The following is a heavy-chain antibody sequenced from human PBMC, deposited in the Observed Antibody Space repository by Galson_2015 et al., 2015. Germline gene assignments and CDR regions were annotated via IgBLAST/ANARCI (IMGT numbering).Heavy chain of an antibody. V-gene: IGHV3-21*01. CDR3: ARQILDYDFWSGYYPTNFDY. CDR2: ISSTTPYI. Sequence: SLRLSCAASEFTFSSYYMSWVRQAPGTGLEWVSSISSTTPYIYYADSVKGRFTISRDNAKNSLYLQMNSLGAEDTAVYYCARQILDYDFWSGYYPTNFDYWGQGTLVTVSS. CDR1: EFTFSSYY. D-gene: IGHD3-3*01. J-gene: IGHJ4*02.